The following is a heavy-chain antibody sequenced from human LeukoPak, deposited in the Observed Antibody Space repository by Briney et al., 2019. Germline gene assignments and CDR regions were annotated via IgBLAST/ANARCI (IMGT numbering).Heavy chain of an antibody. V-gene: IGHV3-21*01. D-gene: IGHD3-22*01. J-gene: IGHJ4*02. Sequence: GGSLRLSCAASGFTLSNAWMNWVRQAPGKGLEWVSSISRSSNYKYYADSVKGRFTISRDNAKNSLYLQMNSLRAEDTALYYCASSRYDSSGYYGIIGYWGQGTLVTVSS. CDR1: GFTLSNAW. CDR3: ASSRYDSSGYYGIIGY. CDR2: ISRSSNYK.